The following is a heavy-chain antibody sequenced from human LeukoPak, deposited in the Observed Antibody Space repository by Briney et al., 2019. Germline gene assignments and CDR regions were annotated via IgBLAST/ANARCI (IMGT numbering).Heavy chain of an antibody. D-gene: IGHD3-22*01. V-gene: IGHV4-38-2*02. CDR2: IYHSGST. Sequence: SETLSLTCTVSGYSISSGYYWGWIRQPPGKGLEWIGSIYHSGSTYYNPSLKSRVTISVDTSKNQFSLKLSSVTAADTAVYYCASLGGCGYYYDSSGYCYWGQGTLVTVSS. CDR1: GYSISSGYY. CDR3: ASLGGCGYYYDSSGYCY. J-gene: IGHJ4*02.